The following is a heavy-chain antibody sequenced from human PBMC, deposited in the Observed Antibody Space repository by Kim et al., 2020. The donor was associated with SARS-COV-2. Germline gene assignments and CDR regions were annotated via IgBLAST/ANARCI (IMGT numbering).Heavy chain of an antibody. D-gene: IGHD3-22*01. J-gene: IGHJ4*02. CDR3: ARDVSPYYYDSSPSGAY. Sequence: VKGRFTISRDNAKNSLYLQMNSLRAEDTAVYYCARDVSPYYYDSSPSGAYWGQGTLVTVSS. V-gene: IGHV3-21*01.